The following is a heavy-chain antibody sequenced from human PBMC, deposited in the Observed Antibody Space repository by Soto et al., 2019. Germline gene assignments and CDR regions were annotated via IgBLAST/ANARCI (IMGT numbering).Heavy chain of an antibody. CDR3: EKGGSVDLWSGPSGSDGAFEI. Sequence: EVQLLESGGGLVQPGGSLRLSCAASGFTFSSYAMSWVRQAPGKGLEWVSAMSGSGGSTYYADSVKGRFTISRDNPKNSLYLQTNGQRAEDTSVYYCEKGGSVDLWSGPSGSDGAFEILGPGTIVTVSS. V-gene: IGHV3-23*01. J-gene: IGHJ3*02. CDR2: MSGSGGST. D-gene: IGHD3-3*01. CDR1: GFTFSSYA.